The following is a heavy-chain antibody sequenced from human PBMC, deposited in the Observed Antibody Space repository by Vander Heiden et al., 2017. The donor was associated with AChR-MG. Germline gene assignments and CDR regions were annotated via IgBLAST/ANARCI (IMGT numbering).Heavy chain of an antibody. CDR2: INHSGST. V-gene: IGHV4-34*01. Sequence: QVQLQQWGAGLLKPSETLSLTCAVYGGSFSGYYWSWIRQPPGKGLEWIGEINHSGSTNYNPSLKSRVTISVDTSKNQFSLKLSSVTAADTAVYYCARGRIVVVPAATAGTHYYGSGRFDYWGQGTLVTVSS. CDR1: GGSFSGYY. CDR3: ARGRIVVVPAATAGTHYYGSGRFDY. J-gene: IGHJ4*02. D-gene: IGHD2-2*01.